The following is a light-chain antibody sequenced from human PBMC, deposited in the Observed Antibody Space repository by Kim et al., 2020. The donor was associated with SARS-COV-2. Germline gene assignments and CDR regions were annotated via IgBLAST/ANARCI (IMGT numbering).Light chain of an antibody. CDR2: RAS. CDR3: QQYYSLST. Sequence: LFASVGDRVTITCRASQSIGTSLAWFQQKSRKSPKVLIYRASSLESGVPSRFSGSGSGTEFTLTITSLQPDDFATYYCQQYYSLSTFGQGTKLEI. V-gene: IGKV1-5*03. J-gene: IGKJ2*01. CDR1: QSIGTS.